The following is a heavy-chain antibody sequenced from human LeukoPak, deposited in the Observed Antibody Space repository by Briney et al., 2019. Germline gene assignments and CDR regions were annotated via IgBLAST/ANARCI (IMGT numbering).Heavy chain of an antibody. Sequence: PGGSLRLSCAASGFTFTSHGMNWVRQAPGKGLEWVSGISSSGDITYYADSVKGRFTISRDNSKNTLFLQINSLGAEDTAVYYCAVLSIVGATNIDYWGQGTLVTVSS. J-gene: IGHJ4*02. CDR2: ISSSGDIT. V-gene: IGHV3-23*01. D-gene: IGHD1-26*01. CDR1: GFTFTSHG. CDR3: AVLSIVGATNIDY.